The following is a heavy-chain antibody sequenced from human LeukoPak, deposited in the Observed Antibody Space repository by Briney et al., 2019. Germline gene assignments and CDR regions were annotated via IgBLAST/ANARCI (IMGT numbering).Heavy chain of an antibody. CDR1: GGSISRTSYY. V-gene: IGHV4-39*07. J-gene: IGHJ5*02. CDR2: IYYSGST. CDR3: AGENRLANWFDP. D-gene: IGHD1-14*01. Sequence: SETLSLTCSVSGGSISRTSYYWGWIRQPPGKGLEWIGSIYYSGSTYYNPPLKSRVTISVDTSKNQFSLRVSSVTAADTALYYCAGENRLANWFDPWGQGTLVTVSS.